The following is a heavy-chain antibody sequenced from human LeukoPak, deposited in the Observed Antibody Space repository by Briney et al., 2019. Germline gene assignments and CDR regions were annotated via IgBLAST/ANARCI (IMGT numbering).Heavy chain of an antibody. CDR3: AKIGLTILSVGNFFDF. Sequence: PGGSLRLSCAASGFIFSSYAMAWVRQAPGKGLEWVSTIRASGDMTYYGDSVRGRFSISRDDSKNTVYLQMNSLRAEDTALYYCAKIGLTILSVGNFFDFWGQGTLVTVSS. D-gene: IGHD5-24*01. J-gene: IGHJ4*02. V-gene: IGHV3-23*01. CDR1: GFIFSSYA. CDR2: IRASGDMT.